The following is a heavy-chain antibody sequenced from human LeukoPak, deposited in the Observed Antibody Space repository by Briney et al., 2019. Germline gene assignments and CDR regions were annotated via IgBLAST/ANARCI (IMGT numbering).Heavy chain of an antibody. Sequence: GGSLRLSCAASGFTFSSYWMSWVRQAPGKGLEWVANIKQDGSEKYYVDSVKGRFTISRDNAKNSLYLQMNSLRAEDTAVYYCARENAMVRGVYGMDVWGQGTTVTVSS. D-gene: IGHD3-10*01. CDR3: ARENAMVRGVYGMDV. J-gene: IGHJ6*02. CDR1: GFTFSSYW. CDR2: IKQDGSEK. V-gene: IGHV3-7*01.